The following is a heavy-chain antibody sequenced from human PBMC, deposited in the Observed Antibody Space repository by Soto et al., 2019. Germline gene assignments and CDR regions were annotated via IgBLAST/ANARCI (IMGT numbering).Heavy chain of an antibody. D-gene: IGHD2-2*01. J-gene: IGHJ2*01. CDR1: GYTFTNYG. V-gene: IGHV1-18*01. CDR3: ARDGDRCTSTRCSPWPDTHFDL. CDR2: ISPYNGNT. Sequence: QVQLVQSGDEVKKPGASVKVSCKASGYTFTNYGISWVRQAPGQGLEWMGWISPYNGNTKYPQKLQGRVTMTTDTSTRTSYMELRSLRSDDTAVYFCARDGDRCTSTRCSPWPDTHFDLWDRGTLVTVSS.